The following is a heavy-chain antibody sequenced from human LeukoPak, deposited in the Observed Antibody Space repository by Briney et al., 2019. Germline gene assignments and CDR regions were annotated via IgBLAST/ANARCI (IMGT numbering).Heavy chain of an antibody. D-gene: IGHD6-13*01. J-gene: IGHJ4*02. CDR1: GYSISSGYY. CDR2: IYHSGST. Sequence: PSETLSLTCTVSGYSISSGYYWGWIRQPPGKGLEWIGSIYHSGSTYYNPSLKSRVTISVDTSKNQFSLKLSSVTAADTAVYYCARDHTPYSSSWLFDYWGQGTLVTVSS. V-gene: IGHV4-38-2*02. CDR3: ARDHTPYSSSWLFDY.